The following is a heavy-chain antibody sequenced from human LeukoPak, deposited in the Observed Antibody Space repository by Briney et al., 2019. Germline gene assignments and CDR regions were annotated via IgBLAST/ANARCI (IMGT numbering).Heavy chain of an antibody. CDR3: ASSYYGFDY. V-gene: IGHV3-7*01. CDR1: GFTFSSYW. D-gene: IGHD1-26*01. Sequence: PGGSLRLSCEASGFTFSSYWMSWVRQAPGKGLEWVANIKQDGSEKYYVDSVKGRFTISRDNAKNSLYLQMNSLRAEDTAVYYCASSYYGFDYWGQGTLVTVSS. CDR2: IKQDGSEK. J-gene: IGHJ4*02.